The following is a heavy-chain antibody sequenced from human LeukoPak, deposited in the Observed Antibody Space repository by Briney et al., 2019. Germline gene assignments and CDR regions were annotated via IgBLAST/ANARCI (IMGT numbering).Heavy chain of an antibody. CDR1: GFTFSSYG. D-gene: IGHD6-6*01. J-gene: IGHJ4*02. V-gene: IGHV3-30*02. CDR3: AKDFLDQLVYYFDY. CDR2: IRYDGSNK. Sequence: GGSLRLSCAASGFTFSSYGMHWVRQAPGKGLEWVAFIRYDGSNKYYADSVKGRFTISRDNSKNTLYLQMNSLRAEDTAVYYCAKDFLDQLVYYFDYWGQGTLVTVSS.